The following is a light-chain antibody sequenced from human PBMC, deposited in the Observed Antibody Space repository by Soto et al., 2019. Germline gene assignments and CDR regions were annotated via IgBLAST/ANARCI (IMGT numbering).Light chain of an antibody. CDR3: QHYEKPVWT. V-gene: IGKV3-20*01. J-gene: IGKJ1*01. CDR1: QSVSSSY. Sequence: EIVLTQSPGTLSLSPGERATLSCRASQSVSSSYLVWYQHKAGQAPRLLVYGPSNRATGTPDRFSGSGSGAEFTLTVNGLEPEDFAVDYCQHYEKPVWTVGQGTKVEI. CDR2: GPS.